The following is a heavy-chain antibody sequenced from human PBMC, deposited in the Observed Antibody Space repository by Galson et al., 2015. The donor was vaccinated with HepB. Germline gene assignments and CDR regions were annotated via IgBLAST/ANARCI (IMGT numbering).Heavy chain of an antibody. CDR2: ISGDNANT. D-gene: IGHD5-18*01. CDR3: ARGGYSYGKFDY. J-gene: IGHJ4*02. CDR1: GYTFSRYG. Sequence: SVKVSCKASGYTFSRYGISWVRQAPGQGLEWMGWISGDNANTNYAQKLQGRVTMTTDTSTSTAYMELTSLRSDDTAVHYCARGGYSYGKFDYWGQGTLVTVSS. V-gene: IGHV1-18*01.